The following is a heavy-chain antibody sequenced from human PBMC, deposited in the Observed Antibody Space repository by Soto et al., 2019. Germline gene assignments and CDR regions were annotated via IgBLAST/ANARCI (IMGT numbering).Heavy chain of an antibody. CDR2: ISGSGGST. CDR3: AKVGLQLVSSPFDY. V-gene: IGHV3-23*01. Sequence: GGSLRLSCAASGFTFSSYAMSWVRQAPGKGLEWVSAISGSGGSTYYTDSVKGRFTISRDNSKNTLYLQMNSLRAEDTAVYYCAKVGLQLVSSPFDYWGQGTLVTVSS. J-gene: IGHJ4*02. D-gene: IGHD6-6*01. CDR1: GFTFSSYA.